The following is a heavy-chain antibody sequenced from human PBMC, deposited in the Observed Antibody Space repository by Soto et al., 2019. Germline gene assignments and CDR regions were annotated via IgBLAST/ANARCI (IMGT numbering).Heavy chain of an antibody. Sequence: SETLSLTCIVSGGSFDSRDYYWAWIRHPPGKGLEWIGSVSDTGSPSYNPSLKSRLTISVDTSKNIFSLILSSVTAADTAVYYCVRQWGGWELQHNWFDPWGPGTLVTVSS. V-gene: IGHV4-39*01. D-gene: IGHD2-15*01. CDR2: VSDTGSP. CDR3: VRQWGGWELQHNWFDP. CDR1: GGSFDSRDYY. J-gene: IGHJ5*02.